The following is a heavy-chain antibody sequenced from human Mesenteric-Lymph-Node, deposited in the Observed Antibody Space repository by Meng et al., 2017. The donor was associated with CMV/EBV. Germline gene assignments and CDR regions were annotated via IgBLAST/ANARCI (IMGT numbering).Heavy chain of an antibody. D-gene: IGHD2-21*01. CDR2: IYYSGST. CDR3: AREGSDNWFDP. Sequence: GSLRLSCTVSGGSISSYYWSWIRQPPGKGLEWIGYIYYSGSTNYNPSLKNRVSISVDTAKNQFSLKLSSVTAADTAVYYCAREGSDNWFDPWGQGTLVTVSS. V-gene: IGHV4-59*01. J-gene: IGHJ5*02. CDR1: GGSISSYY.